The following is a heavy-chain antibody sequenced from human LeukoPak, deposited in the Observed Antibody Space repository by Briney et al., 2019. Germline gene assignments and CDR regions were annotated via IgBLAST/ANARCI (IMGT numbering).Heavy chain of an antibody. J-gene: IGHJ4*02. CDR1: GGSMSSYY. Sequence: SETLSLTCTVSGGSMSSYYWSWIRQPPGKGLEWIGYIYYSGSTNYNPSLKSRVTISVDTSKNQFSLKLSSVTAADTAVYYCASHYYGSGSTLDYWGQGTLVTVSS. CDR3: ASHYYGSGSTLDY. V-gene: IGHV4-59*08. D-gene: IGHD3-10*01. CDR2: IYYSGST.